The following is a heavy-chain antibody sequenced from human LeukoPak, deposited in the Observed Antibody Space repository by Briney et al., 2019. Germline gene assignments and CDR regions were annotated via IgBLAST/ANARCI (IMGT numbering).Heavy chain of an antibody. Sequence: ASVKVSCKASGYTFTSYDINWVRQATGQGLEWMGWMNPNSGNTGYAQKFQGRVTMTRNTSISTAYMELSSLRSEDTAVYYCATIKRGSIFGYFDFWGQGIKVTVSS. D-gene: IGHD5-18*01. J-gene: IGHJ4*02. V-gene: IGHV1-8*01. CDR3: ATIKRGSIFGYFDF. CDR2: MNPNSGNT. CDR1: GYTFTSYD.